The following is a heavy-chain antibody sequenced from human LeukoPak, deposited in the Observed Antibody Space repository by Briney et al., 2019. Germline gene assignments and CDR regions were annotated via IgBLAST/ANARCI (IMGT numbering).Heavy chain of an antibody. V-gene: IGHV3-74*01. CDR3: AGDEVWLQYIDY. J-gene: IGHJ4*02. Sequence: GGSLRLPCAASGFPFSSYWMHWVRQAPGKGRVGVSSINSDGSSTSYADSVKGRFTISRDNAKNTLYLLMNSLRAEDTAMFYCAGDEVWLQYIDYWGQGTLVTVSS. CDR1: GFPFSSYW. CDR2: INSDGSST. D-gene: IGHD5-24*01.